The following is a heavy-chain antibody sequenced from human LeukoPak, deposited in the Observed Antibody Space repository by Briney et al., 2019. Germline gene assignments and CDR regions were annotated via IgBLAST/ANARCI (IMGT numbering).Heavy chain of an antibody. D-gene: IGHD2-15*01. Sequence: PGESQKISCEGSGYSFTSYWIGWGRQLPGKGLEWVGIIYPGDSDTRYSPSFQGQVTISADKSSSTAYLQWSSLKASDTAMYYCARAGYCSGGSCYSFFGDAFDIWGQGTMVTVSS. CDR3: ARAGYCSGGSCYSFFGDAFDI. CDR2: IYPGDSDT. J-gene: IGHJ3*02. CDR1: GYSFTSYW. V-gene: IGHV5-51*01.